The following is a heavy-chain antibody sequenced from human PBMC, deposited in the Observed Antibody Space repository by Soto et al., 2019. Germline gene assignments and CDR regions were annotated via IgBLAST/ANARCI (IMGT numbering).Heavy chain of an antibody. Sequence: QVQLAESGGGVVQPGGSLRLSCAASGFTFSDYGIDWIRQAPGKGLEWVAVISHEGSVQYYADSVKGRFTVSRDNSKNILYLQMNSLRPEDTAMYYCAKGGSPKVSRWDDYWGQGTLVTVSS. CDR1: GFTFSDYG. CDR3: AKGGSPKVSRWDDY. D-gene: IGHD1-26*01. V-gene: IGHV3-30*18. J-gene: IGHJ4*02. CDR2: ISHEGSVQ.